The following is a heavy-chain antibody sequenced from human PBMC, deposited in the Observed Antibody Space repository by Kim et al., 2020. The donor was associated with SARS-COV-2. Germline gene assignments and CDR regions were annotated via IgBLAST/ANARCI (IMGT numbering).Heavy chain of an antibody. CDR3: ARHVGVVVLGIALAAPGGMDV. J-gene: IGHJ6*02. CDR2: IYYSGST. CDR1: GGSISSSSYY. Sequence: SETLSLTCTVSGGSISSSSYYWGWIRQPPGKGLEWIGSIYYSGSTYYNPSLKSRVTISVDTSKNQFSLKLSSVTAADTAVYYCARHVGVVVLGIALAAPGGMDVWGQGTTVTVSS. D-gene: IGHD6-19*01. V-gene: IGHV4-39*01.